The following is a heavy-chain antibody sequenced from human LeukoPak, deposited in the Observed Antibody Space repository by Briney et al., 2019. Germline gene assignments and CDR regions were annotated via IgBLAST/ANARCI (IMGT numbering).Heavy chain of an antibody. Sequence: GGSLRLSCAASGFTFSSYAMSWVRQAPGKGLEWVSAISGSGGSTYYADSVKGRLTISRDNSKNTLYLQMNSLRAEDTAVYYCAKGSGYLYYFDYWGQGTLVTVSS. CDR2: ISGSGGST. CDR3: AKGSGYLYYFDY. V-gene: IGHV3-23*01. CDR1: GFTFSSYA. D-gene: IGHD3-3*01. J-gene: IGHJ4*02.